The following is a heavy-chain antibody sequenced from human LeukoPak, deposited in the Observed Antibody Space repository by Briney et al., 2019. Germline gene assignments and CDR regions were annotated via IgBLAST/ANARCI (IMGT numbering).Heavy chain of an antibody. CDR3: ARDGGYSYGTGLN. J-gene: IGHJ4*02. V-gene: IGHV4-31*03. CDR2: IYYSGST. D-gene: IGHD5-18*01. CDR1: GGSISSGGYY. Sequence: KPSQTLSLTCTVSGGSISSGGYYWSWIRQHPGKGLEWIGYIYYSGSTYYNPSLKSRVTISVDTSKNQFPLKLSPVTAADTAVYYCARDGGYSYGTGLNWGQGTLVTVSS.